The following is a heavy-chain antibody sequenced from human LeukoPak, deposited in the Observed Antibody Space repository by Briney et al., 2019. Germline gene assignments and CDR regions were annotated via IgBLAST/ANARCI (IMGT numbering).Heavy chain of an antibody. D-gene: IGHD6-19*01. CDR1: GFTFSSYG. CDR2: ISSSSSYI. V-gene: IGHV3-21*01. CDR3: AREAGSGWYLDY. J-gene: IGHJ4*02. Sequence: GRSLRLSCAASGFTFSSYGMHWVRQASGKGLEWVSSISSSSSYIYYADSVKGRFTISRDNAKNSLYLQMNSLRAEDTAVYYCAREAGSGWYLDYWGQGTLVTVSS.